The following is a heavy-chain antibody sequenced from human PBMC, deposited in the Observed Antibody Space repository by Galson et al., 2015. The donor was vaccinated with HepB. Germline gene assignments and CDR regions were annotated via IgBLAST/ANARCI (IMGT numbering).Heavy chain of an antibody. J-gene: IGHJ4*02. CDR3: ARGGKGYDILTAYLGY. CDR1: GFTFSSYA. CDR2: ISYDGSNK. D-gene: IGHD3-9*01. V-gene: IGHV3-30*04. Sequence: SLRLSCAASGFTFSSYAMHWVRQAPGKGLEWVAVISYDGSNKYYADSVKGRFIISRDNSKNTLYLQMNSLRAEDTAVYYCARGGKGYDILTAYLGYWGQGTLVTVSS.